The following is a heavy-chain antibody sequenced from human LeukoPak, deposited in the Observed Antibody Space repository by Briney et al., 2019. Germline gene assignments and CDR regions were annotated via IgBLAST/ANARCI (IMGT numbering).Heavy chain of an antibody. D-gene: IGHD6-19*01. Sequence: SETLSLTCTVSGGSISSYYWSWIRQPPGKGLEWIGYIYYSGSTNYNPSLESRVTISVDTSKNQFSLKLSSVTAADTAVYYCARAGSSGWSEYYFDYWGQGTLVTVSS. V-gene: IGHV4-59*01. J-gene: IGHJ4*02. CDR1: GGSISSYY. CDR3: ARAGSSGWSEYYFDY. CDR2: IYYSGST.